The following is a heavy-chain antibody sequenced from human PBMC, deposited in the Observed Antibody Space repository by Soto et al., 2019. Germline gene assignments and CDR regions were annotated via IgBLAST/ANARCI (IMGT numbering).Heavy chain of an antibody. D-gene: IGHD6-13*01. CDR2: ISYDGSNK. CDR3: AFSSSSWYGWFDP. CDR1: GFTFSSYG. J-gene: IGHJ5*02. Sequence: GGSLRLSCAASGFTFSSYGMHWVRQAPGKGLEWVAVISYDGSNKYYADSVKGRFTISRDNSKNTLYLQMNSLRAEDTAVYYCAFSSSSWYGWFDPWGQGTLVTVSS. V-gene: IGHV3-30*03.